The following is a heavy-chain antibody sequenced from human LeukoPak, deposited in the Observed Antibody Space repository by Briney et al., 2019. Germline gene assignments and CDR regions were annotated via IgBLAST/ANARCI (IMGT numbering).Heavy chain of an antibody. V-gene: IGHV4-59*08. CDR2: IHYSGGA. J-gene: IGHJ4*02. CDR3: ARQGADTGTYYGHFDY. CDR1: GDSITSNY. Sequence: SETLSLTCTVSGDSITSNYWSWVRQPPGKGLEWIGYIHYSGGAHYNPSLESRVTMSADTSKNQFSLKLSSVTAADTAVYYCARQGADTGTYYGHFDYWGQGTLVTVSS. D-gene: IGHD1-26*01.